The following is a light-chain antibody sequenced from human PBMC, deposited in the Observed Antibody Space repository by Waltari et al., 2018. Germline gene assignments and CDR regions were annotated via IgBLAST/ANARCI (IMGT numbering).Light chain of an antibody. J-gene: IGLJ1*01. CDR2: GNS. CDR1: SSNIGAGYD. V-gene: IGLV1-40*01. CDR3: QSYDSSLSGYV. Sequence: QSVLTQPPSVSGAPGQRVTISCPGSSSNIGAGYDVHWYQQLPGTAPNLLIYGNSNRPSGVPDLFSGSKSGTSASLAITGLQAEDEADYYCQSYDSSLSGYVFGTGTKVTVL.